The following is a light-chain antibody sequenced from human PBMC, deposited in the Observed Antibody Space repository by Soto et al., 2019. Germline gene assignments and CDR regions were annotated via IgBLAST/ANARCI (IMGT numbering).Light chain of an antibody. Sequence: DIQMTQSPSTLSASVGDRVTITCRASQSISSWLAWYQQKPGKAPKLLIYDASSLESGVPSRFSGSGSGTEFTLTSSRLQPDYFATYYRQQYNSYPWTFGQGTKVEIK. CDR3: QQYNSYPWT. J-gene: IGKJ1*01. V-gene: IGKV1-5*01. CDR2: DAS. CDR1: QSISSW.